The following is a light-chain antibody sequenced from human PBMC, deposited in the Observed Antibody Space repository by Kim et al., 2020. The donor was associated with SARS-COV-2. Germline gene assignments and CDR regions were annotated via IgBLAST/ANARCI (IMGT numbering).Light chain of an antibody. Sequence: LSPGTSATLSCRASQRVSSNYLAWYQQKPGQAPKVLIYGASSRATGIPDRFSGSGSATDFTLTISRLEPEDFAVYYCQQYGSSPGTFGQGTKLEI. CDR1: QRVSSNY. J-gene: IGKJ2*01. CDR3: QQYGSSPGT. CDR2: GAS. V-gene: IGKV3-20*01.